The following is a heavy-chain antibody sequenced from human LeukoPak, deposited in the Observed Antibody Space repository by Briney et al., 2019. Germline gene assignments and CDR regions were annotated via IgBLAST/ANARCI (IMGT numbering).Heavy chain of an antibody. CDR3: ARDPVATPRFLDS. CDR2: IYFTGST. CDR1: GDSISNSNYY. V-gene: IGHV4-39*07. Sequence: SETLSLTCNVSGDSISNSNYYWGWIRRPPGKGLEWIGFIYFTGSTHYNPSLKSRVAISADTSKNQFSLKVSFVTAADTAVYYCARDPVATPRFLDSWGQGTLVIVSS. D-gene: IGHD5-12*01. J-gene: IGHJ4*02.